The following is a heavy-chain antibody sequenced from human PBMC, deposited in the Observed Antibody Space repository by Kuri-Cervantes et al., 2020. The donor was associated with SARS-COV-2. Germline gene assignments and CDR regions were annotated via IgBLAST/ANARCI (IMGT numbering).Heavy chain of an antibody. CDR3: ARRVRGAIIGRVYYYMDV. CDR1: GGSISSGGYY. CDR2: IYYSGST. D-gene: IGHD3-10*01. Sequence: SETLSLTCTVSGGSISSGGYYWSWIRQHPGKGLEWIGYIYYSGSTYYNPSLKSRVTISVDTSKNQFSLKLSSVTAADTAVYYCARRVRGAIIGRVYYYMDVWGKGTTVTVSS. J-gene: IGHJ6*03. V-gene: IGHV4-31*03.